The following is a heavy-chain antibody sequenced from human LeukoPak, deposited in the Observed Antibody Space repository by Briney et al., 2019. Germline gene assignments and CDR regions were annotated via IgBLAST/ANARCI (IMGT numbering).Heavy chain of an antibody. Sequence: GGSLRLSCAASGFTFSTYSMNWVRQAPGKGLEWVSYISSSSSTIYYADSVKGRFTISRDNAKNSLFLQMNSLRAEDTAVYYCARDRWYISGPSADYWGQGTLVTVSS. CDR2: ISSSSSTI. CDR1: GFTFSTYS. J-gene: IGHJ4*02. V-gene: IGHV3-48*04. CDR3: ARDRWYISGPSADY. D-gene: IGHD6-19*01.